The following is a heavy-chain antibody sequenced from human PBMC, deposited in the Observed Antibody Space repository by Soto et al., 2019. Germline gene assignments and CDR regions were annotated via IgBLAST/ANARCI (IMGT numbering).Heavy chain of an antibody. V-gene: IGHV5-51*01. Sequence: GESLKISCKGSGYSLTIYCIGWVLQMPWKGLEWMGIIYPGDSDTRYSPSFQGQVTISADKSISTAYLQWSSLKASDTAMYYCASSLAGNYYYYGMDVWGQGTTVTVSS. CDR2: IYPGDSDT. J-gene: IGHJ6*02. CDR3: ASSLAGNYYYYGMDV. CDR1: GYSLTIYC.